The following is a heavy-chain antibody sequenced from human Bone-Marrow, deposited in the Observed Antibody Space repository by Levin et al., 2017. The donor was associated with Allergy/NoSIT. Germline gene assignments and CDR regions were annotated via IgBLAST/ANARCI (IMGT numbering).Heavy chain of an antibody. CDR3: AKDAGRAGVLRYFDWLEYFQH. CDR1: GFTFSSYA. V-gene: IGHV3-23*01. Sequence: GGSLRLSCAASGFTFSSYAMSWVRQAPGKGLEWVSAISGSGGSTYYADSVKGRFTISRDNSKNTLYLQMNSLRAEDTAVYYCAKDAGRAGVLRYFDWLEYFQHWGQGTLVTVSS. CDR2: ISGSGGST. D-gene: IGHD3-9*01. J-gene: IGHJ1*01.